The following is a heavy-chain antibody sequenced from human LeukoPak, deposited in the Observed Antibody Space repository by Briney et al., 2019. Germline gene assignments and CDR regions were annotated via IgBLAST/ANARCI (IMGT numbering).Heavy chain of an antibody. Sequence: GGSLRLSCAASGFSFSSYEMNWVRQAPGEGGECVSYISSSGGTIYYADSVKGRFTISRDNAKNSLYLQMNSLGAEDSAVYYCARKTVGAKNWFDPWGQGTLVTVSS. D-gene: IGHD1-26*01. CDR1: GFSFSSYE. CDR2: ISSSGGTI. J-gene: IGHJ5*02. V-gene: IGHV3-48*03. CDR3: ARKTVGAKNWFDP.